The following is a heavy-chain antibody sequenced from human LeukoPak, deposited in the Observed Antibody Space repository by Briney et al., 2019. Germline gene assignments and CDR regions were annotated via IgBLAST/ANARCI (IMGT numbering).Heavy chain of an antibody. Sequence: MPSETLSLTCTVSGGSISSGYYYWSWIRQTAGKGLEWIGRIYTRGSTNYNPSLKSRVTISIDRSKNQFSLKLSSVTAADTAVYYCASRSLGWSSSWGAGGYYFDYWGQGTLVTVSS. CDR2: IYTRGST. J-gene: IGHJ4*02. CDR1: GGSISSGYYY. V-gene: IGHV4-61*02. CDR3: ASRSLGWSSSWGAGGYYFDY. D-gene: IGHD6-13*01.